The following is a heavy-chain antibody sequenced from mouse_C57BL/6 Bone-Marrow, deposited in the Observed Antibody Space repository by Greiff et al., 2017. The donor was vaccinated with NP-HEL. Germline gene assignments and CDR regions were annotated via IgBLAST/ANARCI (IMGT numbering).Heavy chain of an antibody. V-gene: IGHV1-15*01. CDR1: GYTFTDYE. Sequence: QVQLQQSGAELVRPGASVTLSCKASGYTFTDYEMHWVKQTPGHGLEWIGAIDPETGGTAYNQKFKGKAILTADKSSSTAYMELRSLTSEDSAVYYCTRDSNYVLYNYAMDYWGQGTSVTVSA. D-gene: IGHD2-5*01. CDR3: TRDSNYVLYNYAMDY. J-gene: IGHJ4*01. CDR2: IDPETGGT.